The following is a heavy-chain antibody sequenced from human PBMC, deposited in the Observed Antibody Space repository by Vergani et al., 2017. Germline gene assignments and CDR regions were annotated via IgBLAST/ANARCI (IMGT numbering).Heavy chain of an antibody. Sequence: QEQLVESGGGVVQRGGSLRLSCATSGFTLSNYDMQWIRQGPGKGLEFVAFIQFDGSNQYYADSVKGRFTLSRDFSKNTLYLQMNSLRTDDTATYYCAKHFRGWGIDYWGQGTQVIVSS. CDR3: AKHFRGWGIDY. J-gene: IGHJ4*02. V-gene: IGHV3-30*02. CDR2: IQFDGSNQ. CDR1: GFTLSNYD. D-gene: IGHD3-16*01.